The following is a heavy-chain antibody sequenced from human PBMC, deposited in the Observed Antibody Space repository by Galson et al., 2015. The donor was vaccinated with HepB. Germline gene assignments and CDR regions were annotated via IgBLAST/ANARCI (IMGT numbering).Heavy chain of an antibody. D-gene: IGHD6-19*01. CDR1: GYTFTSYG. Sequence: SVKVSCKASGYTFTSYGISWVRQAPGQGLEWMGWISAYNDNTNYAQKLQGRVTMTTDTSTSTAYMELRSLRSDDTAVYYCARDQIGSGWYPPFADYWGQGTLVTVSS. V-gene: IGHV1-18*01. J-gene: IGHJ4*02. CDR3: ARDQIGSGWYPPFADY. CDR2: ISAYNDNT.